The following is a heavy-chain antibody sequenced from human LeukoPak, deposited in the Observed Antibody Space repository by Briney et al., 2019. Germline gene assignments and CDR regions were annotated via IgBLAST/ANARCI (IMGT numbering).Heavy chain of an antibody. CDR2: IYYSGST. CDR1: GGSISSYY. J-gene: IGHJ3*02. Sequence: SETLSLTCTVSGGSISSYYWSWIRHPPGKGLEWIGYIYYSGSTNYNPSLKSRVTISVDTSKNQFSLKLSSVTAADTAVYYCARGYTRDAFDIWGQGTMVTVSS. V-gene: IGHV4-59*01. D-gene: IGHD5-18*01. CDR3: ARGYTRDAFDI.